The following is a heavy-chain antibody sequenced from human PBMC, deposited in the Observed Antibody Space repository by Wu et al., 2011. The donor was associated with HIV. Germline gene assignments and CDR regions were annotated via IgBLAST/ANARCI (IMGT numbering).Heavy chain of an antibody. D-gene: IGHD2-21*01. CDR2: IIPISGST. J-gene: IGHJ3*01. CDR1: GGTFNSYG. Sequence: QVQLVQSGAAVKKPGSSVKVSCKASGGTFNSYGITWVRQAPGQGLEWMGGIIPISGSTNYPQRLQDRVTITADESTSTVFMELNSLRSEDTATYFCARSKPVHGIVIDV. CDR3: ARSKPVHGIVIDV. V-gene: IGHV1-69*12.